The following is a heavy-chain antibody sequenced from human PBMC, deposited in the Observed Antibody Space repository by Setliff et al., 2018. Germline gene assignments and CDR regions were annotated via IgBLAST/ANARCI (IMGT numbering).Heavy chain of an antibody. V-gene: IGHV3-48*03. CDR3: TTRTAVVRSFDT. J-gene: IGHJ4*02. D-gene: IGHD6-19*01. CDR1: GSTLSSYE. Sequence: PGGSLRLSCAASGSTLSSYEMNWVRQAPGKGLEWVSYISSSNSGMYYADSVKGRFTISRDSAKNSVYLQMNNLRAEDTAVYYCTTRTAVVRSFDTWGQGTLVTVSS. CDR2: ISSSNSGM.